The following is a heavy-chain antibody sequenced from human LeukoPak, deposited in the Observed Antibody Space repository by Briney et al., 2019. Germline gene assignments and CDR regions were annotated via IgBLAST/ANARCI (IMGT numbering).Heavy chain of an antibody. V-gene: IGHV1-69*05. J-gene: IGHJ3*02. Sequence: SVKVSCKASGGTFSSYSISWVRQAPGQGLEWMGGISPIFGTPNYAQKFQGRVTITTDDSTNTAYMELRSLRSEDTAVYYCARDPLGYCSSTRCYVDAFDIWGQGTMVTVSS. CDR3: ARDPLGYCSSTRCYVDAFDI. CDR1: GGTFSSYS. D-gene: IGHD2-2*01. CDR2: ISPIFGTP.